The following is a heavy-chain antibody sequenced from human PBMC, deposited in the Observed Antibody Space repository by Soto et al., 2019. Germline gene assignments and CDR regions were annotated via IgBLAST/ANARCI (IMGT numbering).Heavy chain of an antibody. J-gene: IGHJ3*02. V-gene: IGHV3-48*02. CDR3: ARQYDILTGYYTSDAFDI. CDR2: ISTSGATR. D-gene: IGHD3-9*01. CDR1: GFTFSTDS. Sequence: PGGSLRLSCVASGFTFSTDSMNWVRQAPGKGLEWVAHISTSGATRYYADSVKGRFTISRDNAKTSLYLQMDSLRNEDTAVYYCARQYDILTGYYTSDAFDIWGQGTMVTV.